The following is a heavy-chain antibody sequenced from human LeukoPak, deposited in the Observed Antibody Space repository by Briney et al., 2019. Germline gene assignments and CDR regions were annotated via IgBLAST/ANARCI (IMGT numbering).Heavy chain of an antibody. V-gene: IGHV3-23*01. CDR1: GFTFSSYP. CDR2: ISASGISI. CDR3: ATRVGITVAGLCKD. Sequence: PEGSLRLSCAASGFTFSSYPMNWVRQAPGKGLEWVSSISASGISIYYADSVQGRFTISRDNSKNTLYLQMNSLRAEDTAVYYCATRVGITVAGLCKDWGQGTVVTVSS. D-gene: IGHD6-19*01. J-gene: IGHJ4*02.